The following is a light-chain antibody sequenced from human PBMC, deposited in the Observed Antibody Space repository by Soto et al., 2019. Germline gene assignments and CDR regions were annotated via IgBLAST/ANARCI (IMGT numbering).Light chain of an antibody. J-gene: IGKJ4*01. CDR1: QSVSSY. CDR2: DAS. CDR3: QQRSNWPS. V-gene: IGKV3-11*01. Sequence: EMVLTQSPATLSLSPGERATLSCRASQSVSSYLAWYQQKPGQAPRLLLYDASNRATGIPARFSGSGSGTAFTLTISSLEPEDFAVYYCQQRSNWPSFGGGTKVEIK.